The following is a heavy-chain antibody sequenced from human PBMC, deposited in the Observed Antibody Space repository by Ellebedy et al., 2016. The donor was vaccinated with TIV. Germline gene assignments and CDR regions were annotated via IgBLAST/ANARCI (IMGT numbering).Heavy chain of an antibody. CDR2: TKQDGSQK. CDR3: ARDGPADGLFLDY. CDR1: GFTFSMFW. Sequence: GESLKISCAASGFTFSMFWISWVRQAPGKGLEWVANTKQDGSQKYYVDSVKGRFTISRDNAKNSMFLQMNSLRAEDTAVYYCARDGPADGLFLDYWGQGTLVTVSS. D-gene: IGHD6-13*01. V-gene: IGHV3-7*03. J-gene: IGHJ4*02.